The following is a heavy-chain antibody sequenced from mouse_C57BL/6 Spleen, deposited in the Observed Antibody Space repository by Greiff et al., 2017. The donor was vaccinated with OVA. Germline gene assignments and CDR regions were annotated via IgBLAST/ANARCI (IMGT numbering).Heavy chain of an antibody. V-gene: IGHV1-9*01. CDR2: ILPGSGSS. CDR1: GYTFTGYW. Sequence: QVQLQQSGAELMKPGASVKLSCKATGYTFTGYWIEWVKQRPGHGLEWIGEILPGSGSSNYNEKFKGKATFTADTSSNTAYMQLSSLTTEDSDIYYGARRRSGYVSYYYAMDYWGQGTSVTVSS. D-gene: IGHD3-2*02. CDR3: ARRRSGYVSYYYAMDY. J-gene: IGHJ4*01.